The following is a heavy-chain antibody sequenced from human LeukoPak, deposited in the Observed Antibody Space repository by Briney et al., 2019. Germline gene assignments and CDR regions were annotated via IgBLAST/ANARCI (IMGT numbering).Heavy chain of an antibody. J-gene: IGHJ4*02. CDR2: IYYSGST. Sequence: ETLSLTCSVSGGSINSYFWSWIRQPPGKGLEWIGYIYYSGSTNYNPSLESRVTISVDTSKNQFSLKLSSVTASDTAVYYCARLPYSSGWYVYWGQGILVTVSS. CDR1: GGSINSYF. V-gene: IGHV4-59*01. CDR3: ARLPYSSGWYVY. D-gene: IGHD6-19*01.